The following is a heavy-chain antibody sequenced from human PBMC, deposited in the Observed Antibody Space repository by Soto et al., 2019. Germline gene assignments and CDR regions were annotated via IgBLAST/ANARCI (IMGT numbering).Heavy chain of an antibody. J-gene: IGHJ4*02. V-gene: IGHV3-48*02. CDR3: ARDSYDFWSGSKAPLDY. Sequence: WGSLRVACASSGFTFSIYSMNWVRQAPGKGLEWVSYISSSSSTIYYADSVKGRFTISRDNAKNSLYLQMKSLRDEDTAVYYCARDSYDFWSGSKAPLDYWGQGTLVTVSS. D-gene: IGHD3-3*01. CDR2: ISSSSSTI. CDR1: GFTFSIYS.